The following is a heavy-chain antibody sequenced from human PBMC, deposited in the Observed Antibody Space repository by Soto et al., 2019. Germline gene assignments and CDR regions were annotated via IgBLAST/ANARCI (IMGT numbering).Heavy chain of an antibody. J-gene: IGHJ3*02. CDR2: INPNSGGT. CDR3: ARGDYGSGSQETFDI. V-gene: IGHV1-2*04. Sequence: GASVKVSCKASGYTFTGYYMHWVRQAPGQGLEWMGWINPNSGGTNYAQKFQGWVTMTRDTSISTAYMELSRLRSDDTAVYYCARGDYGSGSQETFDIWGQGTMVTVSS. CDR1: GYTFTGYY. D-gene: IGHD3-10*01.